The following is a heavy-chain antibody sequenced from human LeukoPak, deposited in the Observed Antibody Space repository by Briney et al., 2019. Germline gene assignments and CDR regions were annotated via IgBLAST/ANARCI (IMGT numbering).Heavy chain of an antibody. CDR2: IIPILGIA. Sequence: ASVKVSCKASGGTFSSYAISWVRPAPGQGLEWMGRIIPILGIANYAQKFQGRVTITADKSTSTAYMELSSLRSEDTAVYYCASDPPRTYCGGDCFNYFDYWGQGTLVTVSS. J-gene: IGHJ4*02. V-gene: IGHV1-69*04. CDR3: ASDPPRTYCGGDCFNYFDY. D-gene: IGHD2-21*02. CDR1: GGTFSSYA.